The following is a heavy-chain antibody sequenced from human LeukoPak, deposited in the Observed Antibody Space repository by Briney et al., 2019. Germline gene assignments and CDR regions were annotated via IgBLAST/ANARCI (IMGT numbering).Heavy chain of an antibody. CDR1: GGSFSGYY. J-gene: IGHJ4*02. Sequence: PSQTLSLTCAVYGGSFSGYYWSWIRQPPGKGLEWIGEINHSGSTNYTPSLKSRVTISVDTSKNQFSLKLSSVTAADTAVYYWAREKFGELLYYWGQGTLVTVSS. CDR3: AREKFGELLYY. CDR2: INHSGST. D-gene: IGHD3-10*01. V-gene: IGHV4-34*01.